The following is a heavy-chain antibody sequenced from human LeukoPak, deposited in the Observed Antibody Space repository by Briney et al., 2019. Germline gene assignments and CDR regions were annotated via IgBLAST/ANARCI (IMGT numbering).Heavy chain of an antibody. CDR3: ARDSCSGGSCYSKDYYVY. Sequence: SGTLSLTCAVSGGSISSSNWWSWVRQPPGKGLEWIGEIYHSGSTNYNPSLKSRVTISVDKSKNQFSLKLSSVTAADTAVYYCARDSCSGGSCYSKDYYVYWGQGTLVTVSS. CDR2: IYHSGST. CDR1: GGSISSSNW. D-gene: IGHD2-15*01. J-gene: IGHJ4*02. V-gene: IGHV4-4*02.